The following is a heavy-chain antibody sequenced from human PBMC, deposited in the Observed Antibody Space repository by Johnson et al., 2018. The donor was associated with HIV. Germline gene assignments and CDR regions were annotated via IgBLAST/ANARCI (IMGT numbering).Heavy chain of an antibody. CDR3: ARGRGYSSPSANAFDI. Sequence: MLSVESGGGLVQPGGSLRLSCAASAVTFSRDKMHWVRQAPGTGLQWVAYIHSGGNHIVSEDSVRGRFIISRDNSKNTLYLQMNSLRAEDTAVYYCARGRGYSSPSANAFDIWGQGTMITFSS. V-gene: IGHV3-48*03. CDR1: AVTFSRDK. D-gene: IGHD6-6*01. J-gene: IGHJ3*02. CDR2: IHSGGNHI.